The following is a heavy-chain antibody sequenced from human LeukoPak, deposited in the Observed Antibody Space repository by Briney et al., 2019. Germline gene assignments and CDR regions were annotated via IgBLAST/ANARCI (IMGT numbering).Heavy chain of an antibody. J-gene: IGHJ6*03. D-gene: IGHD2-2*01. CDR1: GGSFSGYY. CDR3: ARPTRRSYCSSTSCYGYMDV. CDR2: INHSGST. V-gene: IGHV4-34*01. Sequence: PSETLSLTCAVYGGSFSGYYWSWIRQPPGKGLEWIREINHSGSTNYNPSLKSRVTISVGTSKNQFSLKLSSVTAADTAVYYCARPTRRSYCSSTSCYGYMDVWGKGTTVTVSS.